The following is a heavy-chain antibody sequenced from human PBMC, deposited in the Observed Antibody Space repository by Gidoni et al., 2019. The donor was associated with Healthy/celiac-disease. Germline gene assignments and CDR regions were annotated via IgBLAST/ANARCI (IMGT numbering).Heavy chain of an antibody. V-gene: IGHV4-61*01. Sequence: QVQLQESGPGLVKPSETLSLTCTVSGGSVSSGSYYWSWIRQPPGKGLEWIGYIYYSGSTNYNPSLKSRVTISVDTSKNQFSLKLSSVTAADTAVYYCARVGGSGGPYNWFDPWGQGTLVTVSS. D-gene: IGHD3-10*01. CDR2: IYYSGST. CDR1: GGSVSSGSYY. CDR3: ARVGGSGGPYNWFDP. J-gene: IGHJ5*02.